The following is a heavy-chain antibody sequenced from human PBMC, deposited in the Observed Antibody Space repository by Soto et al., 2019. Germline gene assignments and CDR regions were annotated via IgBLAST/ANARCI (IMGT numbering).Heavy chain of an antibody. CDR3: AKDSSSWYGYGMDV. V-gene: IGHV3-23*01. CDR1: GFTFSSYA. J-gene: IGHJ6*02. D-gene: IGHD6-13*01. CDR2: ISGSGGST. Sequence: QPGGSLRLSCAASGFTFSSYAMSWVRQAPGKGLEWVSAISGSGGSTYYADSVKGRFTISRDNSKNTLYLQMNSLRAEDTAVYYCAKDSSSWYGYGMDVWGQGTTVTVSS.